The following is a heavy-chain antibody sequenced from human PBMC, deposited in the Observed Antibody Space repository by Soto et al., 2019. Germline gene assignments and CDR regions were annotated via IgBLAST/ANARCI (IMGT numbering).Heavy chain of an antibody. D-gene: IGHD3-16*02. Sequence: LSLTCTVFGGSIDDYYWSWIRQSPGKGLEWIGHISDRGSTDYNPSLKSRVTISVDRSKKQFSLKVTSVTAADTAVYYCARDRWTARANWFDPWGQGTLVTVSS. V-gene: IGHV4-59*01. CDR1: GGSIDDYY. CDR3: ARDRWTARANWFDP. J-gene: IGHJ5*02. CDR2: ISDRGST.